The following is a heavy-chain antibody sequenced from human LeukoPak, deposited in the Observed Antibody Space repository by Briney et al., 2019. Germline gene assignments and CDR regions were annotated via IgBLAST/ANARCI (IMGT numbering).Heavy chain of an antibody. Sequence: GGSLRLSCAASGFTFSSYWMHWVRQAPGKGLVWVSRINSDGSSTSYADSVKGRFTISRDNAMNTLYLQMNSLRAEDTAVYYCVWFGELLSDFDYWGQGTLVTVSS. CDR3: VWFGELLSDFDY. CDR2: INSDGSST. D-gene: IGHD3-10*01. CDR1: GFTFSSYW. J-gene: IGHJ4*02. V-gene: IGHV3-74*01.